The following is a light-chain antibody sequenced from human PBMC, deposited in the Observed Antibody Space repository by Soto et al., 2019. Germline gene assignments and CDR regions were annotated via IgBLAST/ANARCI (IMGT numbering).Light chain of an antibody. J-gene: IGKJ1*01. V-gene: IGKV2-28*01. CDR2: LGS. Sequence: DIVMTQSPLSLPVTPGEPASISCRSSHSLLHSNGYNYLDWYLQKPGQSPQLLIYLGSNRASGVPDRFSGSGSGTDFTLKISRVEAEDVGVYYCMQALQTLWTFGQGTKVDIK. CDR1: HSLLHSNGYNY. CDR3: MQALQTLWT.